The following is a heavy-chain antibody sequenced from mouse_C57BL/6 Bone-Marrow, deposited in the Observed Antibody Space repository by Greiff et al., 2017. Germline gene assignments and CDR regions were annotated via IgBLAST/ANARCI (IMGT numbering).Heavy chain of an antibody. D-gene: IGHD1-1*01. CDR1: GYTFTSYW. V-gene: IGHV1-55*01. J-gene: IGHJ2*01. CDR3: ARVYYGSSYEGDY. CDR2: IYPGSGST. Sequence: VQLQQPGAELVKPGASVKMSCKASGYTFTSYWITWVKQRPGQGLEWIGDIYPGSGSTNYNEKFKSKATLTVDTSSSTAYMQLSSLTSEDSAVYYCARVYYGSSYEGDYWGQGTTLTVSS.